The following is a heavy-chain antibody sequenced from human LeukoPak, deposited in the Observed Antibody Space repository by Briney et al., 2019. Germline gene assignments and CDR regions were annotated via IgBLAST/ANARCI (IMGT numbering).Heavy chain of an antibody. CDR2: ISSSGSTT. CDR3: AADVNTGGWYVGHY. CDR1: GFTFSSYE. V-gene: IGHV3-48*03. Sequence: QPGGSLRLSCAASGFTFSSYEMTWVRQAPGKGLEWVSYISSSGSTTHYADSVKGRFTFSRDNAKNSLYLQMNSLRAEDTAVYYCAADVNTGGWYVGHYWGQGTLVTVSS. J-gene: IGHJ4*02. D-gene: IGHD6-19*01.